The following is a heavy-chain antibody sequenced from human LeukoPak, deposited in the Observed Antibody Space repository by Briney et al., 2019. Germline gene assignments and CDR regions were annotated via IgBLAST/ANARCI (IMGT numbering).Heavy chain of an antibody. Sequence: GGSLRLSCAASGFTFSTFAFHWVRQAPGKGLEWVAFIRYDGSNKYYADSVKGRFTISRDNAKNSLYLQMNSLRAEDTAVYYCASGDYGDYAIYWGQGTLVTVSS. J-gene: IGHJ4*02. CDR1: GFTFSTFA. V-gene: IGHV3-30*02. D-gene: IGHD4-17*01. CDR3: ASGDYGDYAIY. CDR2: IRYDGSNK.